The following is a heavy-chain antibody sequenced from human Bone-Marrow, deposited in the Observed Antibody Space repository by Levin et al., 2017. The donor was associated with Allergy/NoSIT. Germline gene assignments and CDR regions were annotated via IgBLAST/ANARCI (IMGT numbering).Heavy chain of an antibody. J-gene: IGHJ3*02. CDR3: AEWGWRGWSSDGFDI. CDR2: IMPSGTTK. CDR1: GFTFSSYA. Sequence: GESLKISCAASGFTFSSYAMTWVRQSPGKGLEWVSAIMPSGTTKFYADSVKGRFSISRDNSKNLLHLRMSDLRAEDTAVYYCAEWGWRGWSSDGFDIWGEGTTVTVSS. D-gene: IGHD6-19*01. V-gene: IGHV3-23*01.